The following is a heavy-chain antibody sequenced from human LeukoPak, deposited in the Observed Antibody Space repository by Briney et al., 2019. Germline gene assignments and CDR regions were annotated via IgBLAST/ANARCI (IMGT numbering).Heavy chain of an antibody. V-gene: IGHV3-30-3*01. Sequence: QAGGSLRLSCSGAGFTFRDSAFHWVRQAPGKGLEWVAVISYDGSSKYYADSMKGRFTISRDKSKNTLYLLVDTLRVEDTAVYYCARARDYYGSGSHPDYWGQGTLVTVSS. D-gene: IGHD3-10*01. CDR3: ARARDYYGSGSHPDY. J-gene: IGHJ4*02. CDR2: ISYDGSSK. CDR1: GFTFRDSA.